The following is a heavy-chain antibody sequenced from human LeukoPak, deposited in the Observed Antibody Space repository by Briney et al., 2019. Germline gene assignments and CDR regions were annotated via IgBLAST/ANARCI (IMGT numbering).Heavy chain of an antibody. Sequence: GASVKVSRKASGYTFTGYYMHWVRQAPGQGLEWMGWINPNSGGTNYAQKFQGWVTMTRDTSISTAYMELSRLRSDDTAVYYCARYSSGNQFDYWAREPWSPSPQ. D-gene: IGHD6-19*01. CDR2: INPNSGGT. CDR1: GYTFTGYY. CDR3: ARYSSGNQFDY. V-gene: IGHV1-2*04. J-gene: IGHJ4*02.